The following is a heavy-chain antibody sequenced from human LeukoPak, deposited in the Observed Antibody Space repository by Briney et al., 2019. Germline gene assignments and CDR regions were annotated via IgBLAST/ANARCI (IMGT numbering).Heavy chain of an antibody. CDR3: ARGEIMVRGVISHDAFDI. Sequence: SETLSLTCTVSGGSISSYYWSWIRQPPGKGLEWIGYIYYSGSTYYNPSLKSRVTISVDTSKNQFSLKLSSVTAADTAVYYCARGEIMVRGVISHDAFDIWGQGTMVTVSS. J-gene: IGHJ3*02. CDR2: IYYSGST. CDR1: GGSISSYY. D-gene: IGHD3-10*01. V-gene: IGHV4-59*12.